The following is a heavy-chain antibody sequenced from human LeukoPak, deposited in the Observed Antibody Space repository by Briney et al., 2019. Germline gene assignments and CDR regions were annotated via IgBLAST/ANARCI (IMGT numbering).Heavy chain of an antibody. CDR1: GFTFSSYA. CDR2: LSGNGGNQ. CDR3: ARDPNGSRPDFDC. V-gene: IGHV3-23*01. Sequence: PGGSLRLSCAASGFTFSSYAMNWVRQAPGKGLEWVSGLSGNGGNQYYADSVKGRFTISRDNSKNTLFLQMNSLRGEDRAIYYCARDPNGSRPDFDCWGQGTLVTVSS. J-gene: IGHJ4*02. D-gene: IGHD3-10*01.